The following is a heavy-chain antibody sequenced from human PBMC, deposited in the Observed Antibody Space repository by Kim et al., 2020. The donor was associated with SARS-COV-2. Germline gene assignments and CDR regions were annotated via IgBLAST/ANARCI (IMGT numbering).Heavy chain of an antibody. J-gene: IGHJ6*02. Sequence: STPSLKSRVTISLDTSKNQFSLKLSSVTAADTAVYYCARGGSYLLRGMDVWGQGTTVTVSS. D-gene: IGHD1-26*01. CDR3: ARGGSYLLRGMDV. V-gene: IGHV4-34*01.